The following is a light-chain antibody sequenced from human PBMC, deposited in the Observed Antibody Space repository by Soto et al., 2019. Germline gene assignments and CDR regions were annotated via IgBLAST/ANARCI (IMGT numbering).Light chain of an antibody. J-gene: IGKJ1*01. Sequence: EIVLTQSPGTLSLSPGERATLSCRASQSVTNRFLAWYQQKPGQAPRLLMYAASNRANGIPDRFSGSGSATDFTLTITRLEPEDSAVYFCQQYATSPRGTFGQGTRVEIK. CDR1: QSVTNRF. CDR3: QQYATSPRGT. V-gene: IGKV3-20*01. CDR2: AAS.